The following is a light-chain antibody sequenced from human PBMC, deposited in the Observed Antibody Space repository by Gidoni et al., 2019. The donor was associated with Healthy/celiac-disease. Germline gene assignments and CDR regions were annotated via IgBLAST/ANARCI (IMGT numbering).Light chain of an antibody. CDR1: QSVSSSY. CDR3: QQYGSSLYT. J-gene: IGKJ2*01. Sequence: DIVLTQSPGTLSLSPGERATLSCRASQSVSSSYLAWYQQKPGQAPRLRIYGASSRATGIPDRFSGSGSGTDFTLTISRLEPEDLAVYYCQQYGSSLYTFGQGTKLEIK. CDR2: GAS. V-gene: IGKV3-20*01.